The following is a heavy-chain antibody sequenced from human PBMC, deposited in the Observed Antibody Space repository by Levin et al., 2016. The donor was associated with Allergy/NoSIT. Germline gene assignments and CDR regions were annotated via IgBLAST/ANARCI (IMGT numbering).Heavy chain of an antibody. J-gene: IGHJ4*02. CDR1: GGYVSSGSYF. CDR3: ARDSHRGWRYGNFDY. D-gene: IGHD2-15*01. V-gene: IGHV4-61*01. CDR2: IYYNGNT. Sequence: SETLSLTCSVSGGYVSSGSYFWTWIRQPPGKGLEFIGYIYYNGNTNYNPSLKSRVAISKDTSSNEFSLTMRSVTAADTAVYYCARDSHRGWRYGNFDYWGQGALVTVSS.